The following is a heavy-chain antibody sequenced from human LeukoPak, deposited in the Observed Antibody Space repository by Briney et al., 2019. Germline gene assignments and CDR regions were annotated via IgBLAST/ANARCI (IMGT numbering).Heavy chain of an antibody. CDR3: AKLLSNSGRFLY. D-gene: IGHD4-23*01. CDR1: GFTFNSYS. V-gene: IGHV3-48*01. Sequence: GGSLRLSCAVSGFTFNSYSMNWVRQAAGKGLEWISYISSSGTTIYYADSVKGRFTISRDDSKNTLYLQMNSLRAENTAVYYCAKLLSNSGRFLYWGQGTLVTVSS. J-gene: IGHJ4*02. CDR2: ISSSGTTI.